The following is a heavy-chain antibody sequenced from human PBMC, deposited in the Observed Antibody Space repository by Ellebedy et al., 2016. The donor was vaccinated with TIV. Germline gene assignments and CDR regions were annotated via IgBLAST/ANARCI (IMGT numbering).Heavy chain of an antibody. D-gene: IGHD3-22*01. Sequence: GESLKISCAASGFTFSSYGMHWVRQAPGKGLEWVAVIWYDGSNKYYADSVKGRFTISRDNSKNTLYLQMNSLKAVDTAVYYCAKEDYYDSSGPFDYWGQGTLVTVSS. J-gene: IGHJ4*02. CDR3: AKEDYYDSSGPFDY. V-gene: IGHV3-33*06. CDR1: GFTFSSYG. CDR2: IWYDGSNK.